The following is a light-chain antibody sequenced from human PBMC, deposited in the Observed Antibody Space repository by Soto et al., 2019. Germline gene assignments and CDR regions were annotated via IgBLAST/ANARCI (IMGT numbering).Light chain of an antibody. CDR1: QSVSSSY. CDR3: QQYGSSPVT. J-gene: IGKJ1*01. Sequence: EIVMTQSPATLSVVPGERATLSCRASQSVSSSYLAWYQQKPGQAPRLLIYGASSRATGIPDRFSGSGSGTDFTLTISRLEPEDFAVYYCQQYGSSPVTFGQGTKVDI. V-gene: IGKV3-20*01. CDR2: GAS.